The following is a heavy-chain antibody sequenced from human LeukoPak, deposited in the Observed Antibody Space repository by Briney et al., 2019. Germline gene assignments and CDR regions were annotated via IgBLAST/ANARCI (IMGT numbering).Heavy chain of an antibody. D-gene: IGHD3-9*01. Sequence: GASVKVSCKASGYTFTGYYMHWVRQAPGQGLEWMGWINPNSGGTNYAQKFQGRVTMTRDTSISTAYMELSRLRSDDTAVYYCARNYDILTGGWFDPWGQGTLVTVSS. CDR1: GYTFTGYY. CDR3: ARNYDILTGGWFDP. J-gene: IGHJ5*02. CDR2: INPNSGGT. V-gene: IGHV1-2*02.